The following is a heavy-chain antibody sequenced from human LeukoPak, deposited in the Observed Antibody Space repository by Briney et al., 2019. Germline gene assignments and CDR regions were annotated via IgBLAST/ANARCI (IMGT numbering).Heavy chain of an antibody. CDR2: IRYDGSNK. CDR1: GFTFSSYG. V-gene: IGHV3-30*02. J-gene: IGHJ5*02. Sequence: GGSLRLSCAASGFTFSSYGMHWVRQAPGKGLEWVAFIRYDGSNKYYADSVKGRFTISRDNSKNTLYLQMNSLRAEDTAVYYCARSDPVVPAVKGFDPWGQGTLVTVSS. CDR3: ARSDPVVPAVKGFDP. D-gene: IGHD2-2*01.